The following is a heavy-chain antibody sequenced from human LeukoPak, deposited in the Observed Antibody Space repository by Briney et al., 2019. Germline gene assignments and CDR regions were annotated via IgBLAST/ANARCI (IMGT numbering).Heavy chain of an antibody. CDR2: INQDGSGK. Sequence: GGSLRLSCAASGFTFSSYWMSWVRQAPGKGLEWVANINQDGSGKYYVDSVKGRFTISRDNAKNSLYLQMNSLRAEDTAVYFCTREGCGATSCYTNDYWGQGTLVTVSS. V-gene: IGHV3-7*03. CDR1: GFTFSSYW. J-gene: IGHJ4*02. CDR3: TREGCGATSCYTNDY. D-gene: IGHD2-2*02.